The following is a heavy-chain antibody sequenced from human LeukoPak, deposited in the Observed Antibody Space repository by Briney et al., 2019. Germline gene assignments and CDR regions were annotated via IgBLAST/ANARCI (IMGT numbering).Heavy chain of an antibody. CDR2: IWYDGSKK. CDR3: ARVREDTAMALDY. Sequence: GRSLRLSCAASGFTFSSYGMHWVRQAPGKGLEWVAVIWYDGSKKYYADSVKGRFTISRDNSKNTLYLQMNSLRAEDTAVYYCARVREDTAMALDYWGQGTLVTVSS. V-gene: IGHV3-33*01. D-gene: IGHD5-18*01. J-gene: IGHJ4*02. CDR1: GFTFSSYG.